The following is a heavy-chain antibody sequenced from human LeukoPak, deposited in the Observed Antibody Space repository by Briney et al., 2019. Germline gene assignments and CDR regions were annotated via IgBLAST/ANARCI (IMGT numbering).Heavy chain of an antibody. J-gene: IGHJ1*01. CDR1: GYTFTGYY. D-gene: IGHD3-22*01. CDR2: INPNSGGT. CDR3: ARDRAPQYYYDSSGYWGSFQH. Sequence: GASVKVSCKASGYTFTGYYMHWVRQAPGQGLEWMGWINPNSGGTNYAQKFQGRVTMTRDMSTSTAYMELSSLRSEDTAVYYCARDRAPQYYYDSSGYWGSFQHWGQGTLVTVSS. V-gene: IGHV1-2*02.